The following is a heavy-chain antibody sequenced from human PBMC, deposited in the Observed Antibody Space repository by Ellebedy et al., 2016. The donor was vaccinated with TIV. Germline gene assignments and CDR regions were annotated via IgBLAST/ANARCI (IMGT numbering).Heavy chain of an antibody. Sequence: SETLSLTXAVYGGSFSGYYWSWIRQPPGKGLEWIGEINHSGSTNYNPSLKSRVTISVDTSKNQFSLKLNSVTAADTAVYYCARGGCSSTSCYYWGGTSDYWGQGTLVTVSS. CDR2: INHSGST. V-gene: IGHV4-34*01. CDR3: ARGGCSSTSCYYWGGTSDY. J-gene: IGHJ4*02. D-gene: IGHD2-2*01. CDR1: GGSFSGYY.